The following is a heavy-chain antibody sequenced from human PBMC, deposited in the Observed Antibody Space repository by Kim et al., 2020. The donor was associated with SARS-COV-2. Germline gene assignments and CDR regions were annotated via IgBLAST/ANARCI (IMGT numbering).Heavy chain of an antibody. CDR1: GFSVSVTY. Sequence: GGSLRLSCAASGFSVSVTYMSWVRQAPGRGLEWVSVLYTGGSSYYADSVKGRFIISRDDSENTLYLRMNSLSAEETAVYFCASVVAEIRDYYYMDVWGKG. CDR3: ASVVAEIRDYYYMDV. V-gene: IGHV3-53*01. D-gene: IGHD2-15*01. CDR2: LYTGGSS. J-gene: IGHJ6*03.